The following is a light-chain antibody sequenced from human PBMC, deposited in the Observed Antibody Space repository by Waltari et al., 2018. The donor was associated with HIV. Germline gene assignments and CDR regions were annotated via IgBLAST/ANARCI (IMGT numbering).Light chain of an antibody. Sequence: SSELTQDPAVSVALGQTVRITCHGDSLRSYYASWYQQKPGQAPVLVIYGKNNRPSGIPDRFSGSSSGNTASLTITGAQAEDEADYYCNSRDSSDNRHNYVFGTGTKVTVL. CDR3: NSRDSSDNRHNYV. CDR1: SLRSYY. V-gene: IGLV3-19*01. J-gene: IGLJ1*01. CDR2: GKN.